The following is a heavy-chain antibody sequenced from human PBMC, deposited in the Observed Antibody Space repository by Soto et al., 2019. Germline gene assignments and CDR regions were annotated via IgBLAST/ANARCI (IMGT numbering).Heavy chain of an antibody. CDR3: AKDFTHPFDY. Sequence: GGSLRLSCAASGFTFSSYAMSWVRQAPGKGLEWVSTISGSGGNTHYADSVKGRFTISRDNSKNTLHLQMNSLRSEDTAVYYCAKDFTHPFDYWGQGTVVTVSS. J-gene: IGHJ4*02. V-gene: IGHV3-23*01. CDR2: ISGSGGNT. CDR1: GFTFSSYA.